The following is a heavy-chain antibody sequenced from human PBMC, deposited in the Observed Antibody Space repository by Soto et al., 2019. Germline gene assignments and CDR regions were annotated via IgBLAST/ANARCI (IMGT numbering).Heavy chain of an antibody. CDR1: GGTFSSYA. CDR2: IIPIFGTA. CDR3: ARGDSSSPESRRDLYNWFDP. J-gene: IGHJ5*02. V-gene: IGHV1-69*13. Sequence: ASVKVSCTASGGTFSSYAISWVRPAPGQGLEWMGGIIPIFGTANYAQKFQGRVTITADESKSTAYMELSSLRSEDTAVYYCARGDSSSPESRRDLYNWFDPWCQGTLVTVSS. D-gene: IGHD6-6*01.